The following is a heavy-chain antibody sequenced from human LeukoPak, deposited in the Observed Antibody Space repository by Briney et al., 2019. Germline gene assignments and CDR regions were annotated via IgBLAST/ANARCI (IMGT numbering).Heavy chain of an antibody. D-gene: IGHD1-26*01. CDR2: IYYSGST. CDR3: ARRIGGSLSYDY. Sequence: SETLSLTCTVSGGSISSSSYYWGWIRQPPGKGLEWIGSIYYSGSTYYNPSLKSRVTISVDTSKNQFSLKLSSVTAADTAVYYCARRIGGSLSYDYWGQGTLVTVSS. V-gene: IGHV4-39*01. J-gene: IGHJ4*02. CDR1: GGSISSSSYY.